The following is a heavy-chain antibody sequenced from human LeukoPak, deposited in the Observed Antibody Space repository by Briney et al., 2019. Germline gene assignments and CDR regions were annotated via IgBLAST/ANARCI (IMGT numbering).Heavy chain of an antibody. Sequence: SETLSLTCLVSGASVSSSHWNWIRQLPGKGREWIGCLSYTGKTDYNPSLTSRVTISLDTSKNQVSLKLTSLTAADTAVYYCSEGYFEPFDHWGQGTLVTVSS. CDR1: GASVSSSH. J-gene: IGHJ4*02. CDR2: LSYTGKT. D-gene: IGHD5-24*01. V-gene: IGHV4-59*02. CDR3: SEGYFEPFDH.